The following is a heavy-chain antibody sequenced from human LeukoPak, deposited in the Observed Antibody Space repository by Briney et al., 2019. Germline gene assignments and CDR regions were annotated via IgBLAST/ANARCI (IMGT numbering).Heavy chain of an antibody. J-gene: IGHJ4*02. CDR3: ARGGWSVDF. Sequence: SETLSLTCTVSGGSMSNNYWSWIRQSPGKGLEWIGYIHYTGSATYNPSLKSRVTISVDTSNNHFSLKLRSVTAADTAVYYCARGGWSVDFWGQGTLVTVSS. CDR1: GGSMSNNY. V-gene: IGHV4-59*08. CDR2: IHYTGSA. D-gene: IGHD2-15*01.